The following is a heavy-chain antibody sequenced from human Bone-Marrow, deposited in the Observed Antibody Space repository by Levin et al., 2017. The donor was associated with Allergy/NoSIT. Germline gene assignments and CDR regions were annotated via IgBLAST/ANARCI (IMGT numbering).Heavy chain of an antibody. D-gene: IGHD4-17*01. V-gene: IGHV3-73*01. CDR2: IRNKANTYAT. CDR3: ARVYGDYGGAFDL. Sequence: PGGSLRLSCAASGFTFSGSAVHWVRQASGKGLEWVGRIRNKANTYATEYAASVKGRFSISRDDSKNTAHLQMNSPKTEDTAVYYCARVYGDYGGAFDLWGQGTMVIVSS. CDR1: GFTFSGSA. J-gene: IGHJ3*01.